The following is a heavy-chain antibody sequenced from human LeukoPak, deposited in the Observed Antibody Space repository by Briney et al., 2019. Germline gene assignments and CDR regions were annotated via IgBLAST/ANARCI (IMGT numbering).Heavy chain of an antibody. V-gene: IGHV4-34*01. D-gene: IGHD2-8*01. CDR3: ARRVKILCTNGVCSQYYFDY. CDR2: INHSGST. J-gene: IGHJ4*02. Sequence: PSETPSLTCAVYGGSFSGYYWSWIRQPPGKGLEWIGEINHSGSTNYNPSLKSRVTISVDTSKNQFSLKLSSVTAADTAVYYCARRVKILCTNGVCSQYYFDYWGQGTLVTVSS. CDR1: GGSFSGYY.